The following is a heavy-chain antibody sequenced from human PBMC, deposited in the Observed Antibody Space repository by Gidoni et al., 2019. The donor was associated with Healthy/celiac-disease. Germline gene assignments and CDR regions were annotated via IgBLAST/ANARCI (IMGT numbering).Heavy chain of an antibody. J-gene: IGHJ3*02. Sequence: HVPLHVSCPSLVKPSPTLPLTCTVSCVFISSSGYYWSWIRQHPGKGLEWIGYIYYSGSTYYNPSRKSRVTISVETSKNQCSLKRSSVTAAETAVYYCERNPMNAFDIWGQGKMVTVSS. CDR3: ERNPMNAFDI. CDR1: CVFISSSGYY. V-gene: IGHV4-31*03. CDR2: IYYSGST.